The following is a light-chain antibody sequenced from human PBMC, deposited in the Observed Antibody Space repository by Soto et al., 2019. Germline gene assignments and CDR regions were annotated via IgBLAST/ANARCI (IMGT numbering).Light chain of an antibody. J-gene: IGKJ1*01. CDR2: GAS. Sequence: EVVVTQSPATLSVSPGERATLSCRASQSVSSNLAWYQQKPGQAPRLLIYGASTRATGIPARFSGGGSGTEFTLTISSLQSEDFAVYYCQQYNNWRTFGQGTKVDIK. CDR3: QQYNNWRT. V-gene: IGKV3-15*01. CDR1: QSVSSN.